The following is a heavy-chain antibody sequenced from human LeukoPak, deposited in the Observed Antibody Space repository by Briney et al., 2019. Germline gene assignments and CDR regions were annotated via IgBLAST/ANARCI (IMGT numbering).Heavy chain of an antibody. J-gene: IGHJ4*02. CDR1: GFTFSSYS. CDR3: AKSKTVTTEFDH. CDR2: ISSSSSYI. V-gene: IGHV3-21*04. D-gene: IGHD4-17*01. Sequence: GGSLRLSCAASGFTFSSYSMNWVRQAPGKGLEWVSSISSSSSYIYYADSVKGRFTISRDNAKNSLYLQMNSLRAEDMALYYCAKSKTVTTEFDHWGQGTLVTVSS.